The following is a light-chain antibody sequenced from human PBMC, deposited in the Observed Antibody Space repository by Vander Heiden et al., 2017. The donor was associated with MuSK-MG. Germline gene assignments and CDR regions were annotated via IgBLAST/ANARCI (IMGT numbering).Light chain of an antibody. V-gene: IGKV1-9*01. CDR2: AAS. Sequence: SQLTQSPSSLSASVGDRVTITCRASQVIDNYLAWYQQKPGKAPNLLIYAASSLQSGVPSRFSGSGSGTDFTLTISSLQPEDFATYYCQQLINYPLTFGGGTKVEIK. CDR1: QVIDNY. J-gene: IGKJ4*01. CDR3: QQLINYPLT.